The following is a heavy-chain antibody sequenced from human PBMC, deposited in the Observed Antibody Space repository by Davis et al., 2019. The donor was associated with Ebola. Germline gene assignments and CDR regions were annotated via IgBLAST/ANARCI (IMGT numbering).Heavy chain of an antibody. Sequence: SLKISCKGSGYSFTSYWIGWVRQAPGKGLEWVAVIWYDGSNKYYADSVKGRFTISRDNAKNSLYLQMNSLRAEDTAVYYCAREPVQYYYDSSGYYGADAFDIWGQGTMVTVSS. CDR2: IWYDGSNK. J-gene: IGHJ3*02. D-gene: IGHD3-22*01. CDR1: GYSFTSYW. CDR3: AREPVQYYYDSSGYYGADAFDI. V-gene: IGHV3-33*01.